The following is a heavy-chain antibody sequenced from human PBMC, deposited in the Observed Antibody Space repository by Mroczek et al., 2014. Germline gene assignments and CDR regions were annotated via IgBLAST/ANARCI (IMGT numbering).Heavy chain of an antibody. CDR1: GGSISSYY. J-gene: IGHJ6*02. CDR3: ARLMNIVVVPAAIHNYYGMDV. D-gene: IGHD2-2*02. Sequence: VQLVESGPGLVKPSETLSLTCTVSGGSISSYYWSWIRQPAGKGLEWIGRIYTSGSTNYNPSLKSRVTMSVDTSKNQFSLKLSSVTAADTAVYYCARLMNIVVVPAAIHNYYGMDVWGQGTTVTVSS. V-gene: IGHV4-4*07. CDR2: IYTSGST.